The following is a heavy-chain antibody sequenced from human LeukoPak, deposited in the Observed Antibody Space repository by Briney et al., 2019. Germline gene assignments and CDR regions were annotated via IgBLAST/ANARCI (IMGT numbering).Heavy chain of an antibody. D-gene: IGHD6-13*01. J-gene: IGHJ5*02. V-gene: IGHV1-18*01. CDR3: ARGPIAAAGTWHNWFDP. Sequence: GASVKVSCKASGYTFTSYGFSWVRQAPGQGLEWMGWISAYNGNTHYAQKLQDRVTMTTDPSTSTAYMELRSLRSDDTAVYYCARGPIAAAGTWHNWFDPWGQGTLVTVSS. CDR2: ISAYNGNT. CDR1: GYTFTSYG.